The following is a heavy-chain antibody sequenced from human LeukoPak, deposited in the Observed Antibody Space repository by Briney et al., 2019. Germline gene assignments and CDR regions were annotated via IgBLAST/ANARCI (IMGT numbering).Heavy chain of an antibody. CDR2: IYYSGST. V-gene: IGHV4-39*07. Sequence: PSETLSLTCTVSGGSISSSSYYWGWIRQPPGKGLEWIGSIYYSGSTYYNPSLKSRVTISVDTSKTQFSLKLSSVTAADTAVYYCASAIRGYCTNGVCHRHDAFDIWGQGTMVTVSS. D-gene: IGHD2-8*01. CDR1: GGSISSSSYY. J-gene: IGHJ3*02. CDR3: ASAIRGYCTNGVCHRHDAFDI.